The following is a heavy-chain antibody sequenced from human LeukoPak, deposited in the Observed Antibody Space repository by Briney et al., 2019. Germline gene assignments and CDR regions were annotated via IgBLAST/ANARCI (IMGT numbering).Heavy chain of an antibody. CDR1: GFTFSSYG. Sequence: GRSLRLSCAASGFTFSSYGTHWVRQAPGKGLEWVAVIWYDGSNKYYADSVKGRFTISRDNSKNTLYLQMNSLRAEDTAVYYCARDFYEQWLVRYYFDYWGQGTLVTVSS. V-gene: IGHV3-33*01. J-gene: IGHJ4*02. D-gene: IGHD6-19*01. CDR2: IWYDGSNK. CDR3: ARDFYEQWLVRYYFDY.